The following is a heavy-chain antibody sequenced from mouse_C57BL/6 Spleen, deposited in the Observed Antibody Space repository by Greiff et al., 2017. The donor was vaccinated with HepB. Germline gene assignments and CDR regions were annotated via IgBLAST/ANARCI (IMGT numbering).Heavy chain of an antibody. CDR3: ARYYTGGGSYHYFWY. V-gene: IGHV1-62-3*01. CDR1: GYTFTSYC. Sequence: VQLQQSGAELVRPGASVKLSCKASGYTFTSYCIHWVKQRPGQGLEWIGWIDPKSGDTEYNEKFKGKATLTADKPSSTAYMQLSSLTSEDAAVYYCARYYTGGGSYHYFWYWGQGTTVTVSS. J-gene: IGHJ1*01. CDR2: IDPKSGDT. D-gene: IGHD1-1*01.